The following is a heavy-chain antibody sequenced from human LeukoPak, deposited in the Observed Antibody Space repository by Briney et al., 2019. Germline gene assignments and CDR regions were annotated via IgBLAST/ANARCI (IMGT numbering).Heavy chain of an antibody. CDR3: ASYARGERFYLDY. D-gene: IGHD3-16*01. J-gene: IGHJ4*02. CDR2: IYYSGST. Sequence: SETLSLTCTVSGGSISSSSYYWGWIRQPPGKGLEWIGSIYYSGSTYYNPSLKSRVTISVDTSKNQFSLKLSSVTAADTAVYYCASYARGERFYLDYWGQGTLVTVSS. V-gene: IGHV4-39*07. CDR1: GGSISSSSYY.